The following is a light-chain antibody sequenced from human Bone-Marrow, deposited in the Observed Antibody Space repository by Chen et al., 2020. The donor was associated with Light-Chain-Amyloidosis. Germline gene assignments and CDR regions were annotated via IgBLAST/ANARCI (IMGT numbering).Light chain of an antibody. CDR1: QTISSNY. Sequence: EIVLTQSPGTLSLSPGEGANLSCRASQTISSNYLTWYQQKFGQAPRLLIYGSSSRATGIPDRFTGSGSRTDFTLTINRLEPEDFAMYYCQQYGTSPLTFGGGTKVESK. V-gene: IGKV3-20*01. J-gene: IGKJ4*01. CDR3: QQYGTSPLT. CDR2: GSS.